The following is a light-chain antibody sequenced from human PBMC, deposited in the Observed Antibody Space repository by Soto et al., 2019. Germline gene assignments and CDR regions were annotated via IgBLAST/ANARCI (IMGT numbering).Light chain of an antibody. J-gene: IGKJ4*01. Sequence: EIVLTQSPGTLSLSPGERATLSCRASQSVSSSNLAWYQQKPGQPPSLLIYGASSRATGVPDRFSGSGSGTDFTLTINRLEPEDFAVYFCQQYGSSPLTFGGGTKVQIK. CDR2: GAS. CDR3: QQYGSSPLT. CDR1: QSVSSSN. V-gene: IGKV3-20*01.